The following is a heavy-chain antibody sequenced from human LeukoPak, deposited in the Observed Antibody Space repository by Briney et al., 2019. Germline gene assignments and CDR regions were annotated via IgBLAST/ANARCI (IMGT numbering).Heavy chain of an antibody. D-gene: IGHD3-9*01. Sequence: GGSLRLSCAASGFTFSSYAMSWVRQAPGKGLEWVSAISGSGVSTYYADSVKGRFTISRDNSKNTLYLQMNSLRAEDTAVYYCAKARERYFDWFGWGQGTLVTVSS. CDR1: GFTFSSYA. CDR2: ISGSGVST. CDR3: AKARERYFDWFG. V-gene: IGHV3-23*01. J-gene: IGHJ4*02.